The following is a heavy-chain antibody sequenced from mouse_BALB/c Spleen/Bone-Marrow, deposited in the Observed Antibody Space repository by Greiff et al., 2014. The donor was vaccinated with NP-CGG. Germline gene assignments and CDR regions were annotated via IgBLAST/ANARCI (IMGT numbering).Heavy chain of an antibody. V-gene: IGHV14-3*02. CDR1: GFNIKDAY. CDR3: VRSQGQVNF. CDR2: IAPANGNT. D-gene: IGHD3-3*01. Sequence: EVQLQQSGAELVKPGASVKLSCKASGFNIKDAYVHWVRQRPEQGLEWIGRIAPANGNTEYDQKFQGKATITADTSSNTAYLQLSSLAFDDAACYYCVRSQGQVNFWGQGTLVTVSA. J-gene: IGHJ3*01.